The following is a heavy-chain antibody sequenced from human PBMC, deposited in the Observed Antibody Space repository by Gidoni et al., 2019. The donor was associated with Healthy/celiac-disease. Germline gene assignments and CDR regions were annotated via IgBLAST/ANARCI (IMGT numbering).Heavy chain of an antibody. V-gene: IGHV1-18*01. CDR1: GYTFTSYG. Sequence: QVQLVQSGAEVKKPGASVKVSCKASGYTFTSYGISWVRQAPGQGLEWMGWISAYNGNTNYAQKLQGRVTMTTDTSTSTAYMELRSLRSDDTAVYYCARPLYDFWSGYFDAFDIWGQGTMVTVSS. D-gene: IGHD3-3*01. CDR2: ISAYNGNT. J-gene: IGHJ3*02. CDR3: ARPLYDFWSGYFDAFDI.